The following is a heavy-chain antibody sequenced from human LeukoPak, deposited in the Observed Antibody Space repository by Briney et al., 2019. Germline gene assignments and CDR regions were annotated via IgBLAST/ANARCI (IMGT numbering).Heavy chain of an antibody. J-gene: IGHJ4*02. CDR2: IYYSGST. D-gene: IGHD2-21*01. CDR3: ARFVVGDYFDY. Sequence: SETLSLTCTVSGGSISSSSYYWGWIRQPPGKGLEWIGSIYYSGSTYYNPSLKRRVTISVDTSKNQFSLKLSSVTAADTAVYYCARFVVGDYFDYWGQGTLVTVSS. V-gene: IGHV4-39*07. CDR1: GGSISSSSYY.